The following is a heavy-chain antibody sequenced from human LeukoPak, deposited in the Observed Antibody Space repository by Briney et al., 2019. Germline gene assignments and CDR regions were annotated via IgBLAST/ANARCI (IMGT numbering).Heavy chain of an antibody. CDR3: ASDSYSPEYFQH. D-gene: IGHD2-15*01. J-gene: IGHJ1*01. V-gene: IGHV3-66*01. CDR2: IYSGGST. Sequence: GGSLRLSCAASGFTFSGSAMTWVRQAPGKGLEWVSVIYSGGSTFYADSVKGRFTISRDNSKNTLYLQMNSLRAEDTAVYCCASDSYSPEYFQHWGQGTLVTVSS. CDR1: GFTFSGSA.